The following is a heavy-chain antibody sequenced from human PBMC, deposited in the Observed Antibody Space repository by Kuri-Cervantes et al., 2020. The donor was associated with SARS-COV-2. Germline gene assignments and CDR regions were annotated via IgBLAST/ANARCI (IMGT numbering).Heavy chain of an antibody. V-gene: IGHV3-30*04. Sequence: GGSLRLSCAASGFTFRSYSIHWVRQAPGKGLEWVALISFDGSTEFYADSVKGRLTISRDNSKNTLYLQMNSLRAEDTAVYYCASPRGGYSYGYGGGQFDYWGQGTLVTVSS. CDR3: ASPRGGYSYGYGGGQFDY. D-gene: IGHD5-18*01. J-gene: IGHJ4*02. CDR1: GFTFRSYS. CDR2: ISFDGSTE.